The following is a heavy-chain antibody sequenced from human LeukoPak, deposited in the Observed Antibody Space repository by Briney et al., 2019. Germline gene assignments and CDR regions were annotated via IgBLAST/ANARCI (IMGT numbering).Heavy chain of an antibody. CDR3: ARENWTNDF. Sequence: GGSLRLSCAASGFTFTTYYMTWVRQAPGKGLEWVANINQDGGTKYYVDSVKGRFTISRDNAINSVFLQMNSLRAEDTAVYYCARENWTNDFWGQGTLVTASS. CDR2: INQDGGTK. D-gene: IGHD1/OR15-1a*01. CDR1: GFTFTTYY. V-gene: IGHV3-7*01. J-gene: IGHJ4*02.